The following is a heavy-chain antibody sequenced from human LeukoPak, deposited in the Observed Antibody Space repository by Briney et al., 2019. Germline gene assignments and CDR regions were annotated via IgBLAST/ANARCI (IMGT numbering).Heavy chain of an antibody. D-gene: IGHD6-19*01. Sequence: KPSETLSLTCTVSGGSISSYYWSWIRQPPEKGLEWIGYIYYSGSTNYNPSLKSRVTISVDTSKNQFSLKLSSVTAADTAVYYCARVGSGWGRYFDLWGRGTLVTVSS. J-gene: IGHJ2*01. V-gene: IGHV4-59*01. CDR1: GGSISSYY. CDR2: IYYSGST. CDR3: ARVGSGWGRYFDL.